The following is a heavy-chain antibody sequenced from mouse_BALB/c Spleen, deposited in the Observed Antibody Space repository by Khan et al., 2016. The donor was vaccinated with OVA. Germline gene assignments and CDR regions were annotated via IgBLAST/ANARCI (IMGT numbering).Heavy chain of an antibody. V-gene: IGHV1S136*01. J-gene: IGHJ2*01. CDR2: IYPFNDDT. CDR3: AKNDRYDVDFDY. D-gene: IGHD2-14*01. Sequence: EVQLQESGPDLVKPGASVRMSCKASGYTFTSYVMHWLRQKPGQGLEWIGYIYPFNDDTKYNEKFKGKATLTSDKSSSTAYMELSSLTSEDSAVFFRAKNDRYDVDFDYWGQGTTLTVPS. CDR1: GYTFTSYV.